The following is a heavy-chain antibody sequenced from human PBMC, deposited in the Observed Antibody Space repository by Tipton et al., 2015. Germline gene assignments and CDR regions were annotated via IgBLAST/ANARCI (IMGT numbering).Heavy chain of an antibody. J-gene: IGHJ6*02. V-gene: IGHV4-59*01. CDR2: IYYTGST. CDR1: GGFISDYY. CDR3: ARDRGYSYGGPYYYAMDV. Sequence: TLSLTCIVSGGFISDYYWSWLRQPPGKGLEWIGYIYYTGSTNYNPSLQSRVSMSIDTSNQQFSLNVTSVTAADTAVYYCARDRGYSYGGPYYYAMDVWGQGTTVTVSS. D-gene: IGHD5-18*01.